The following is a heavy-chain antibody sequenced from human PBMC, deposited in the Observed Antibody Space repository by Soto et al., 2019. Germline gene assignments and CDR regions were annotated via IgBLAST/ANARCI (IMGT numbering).Heavy chain of an antibody. Sequence: EVQLLESGGGLVQPGGSLRLSCAASGFTFSSYALSWVRQAPGKGLEWVSPISGSGGSTYYADSVKGRFTISRDNSKNTVELKMNSLRAEDTAIYYCAKGVSRSQQERSWFDPWGQGTLVTVSS. CDR2: ISGSGGST. D-gene: IGHD6-13*01. V-gene: IGHV3-23*01. CDR1: GFTFSSYA. J-gene: IGHJ5*02. CDR3: AKGVSRSQQERSWFDP.